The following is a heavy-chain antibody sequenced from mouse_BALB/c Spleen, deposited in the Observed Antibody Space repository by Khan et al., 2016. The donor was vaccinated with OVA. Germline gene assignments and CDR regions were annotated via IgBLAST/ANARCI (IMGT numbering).Heavy chain of an antibody. J-gene: IGHJ2*01. CDR2: ILAGGST. V-gene: IGHV2-9*02. D-gene: IGHD1-3*01. CDR1: GFSLTSYG. CDR3: ARLEDI. Sequence: QVQLKESGPGLVAPSQSLSITCTVTGFSLTSYGVHWVRQPPGKGLVWLGVILAGGSTNHNSPLMSRLSISKDNSKIQVFLKMNSLQTDDTAMYDCARLEDIWGQGTTLTVSS.